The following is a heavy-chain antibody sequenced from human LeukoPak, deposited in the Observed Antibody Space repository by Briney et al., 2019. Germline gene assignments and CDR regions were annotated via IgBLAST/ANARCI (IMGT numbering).Heavy chain of an antibody. CDR3: ARDGGRGITMVRGVIFEGNYYYYYMDV. D-gene: IGHD3-10*01. CDR2: ISSSGSTI. J-gene: IGHJ6*03. Sequence: GGSLRLSCAASGFTFSSYAVSWVRQAPGKGLEWVSYISSSGSTIYYADSVKGRFTMSRDNAKNSLYLQMNSLRAEDTAVYYCARDGGRGITMVRGVIFEGNYYYYYMDVRGKGTTVTISS. CDR1: GFTFSSYA. V-gene: IGHV3-48*03.